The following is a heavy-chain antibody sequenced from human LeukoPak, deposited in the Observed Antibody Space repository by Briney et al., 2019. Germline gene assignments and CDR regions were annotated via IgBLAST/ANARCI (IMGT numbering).Heavy chain of an antibody. V-gene: IGHV3-30-3*01. CDR1: GFTFSSYA. CDR3: AREARYCSGGSCYSRYFDY. J-gene: IGHJ4*02. CDR2: ISYDGSNK. D-gene: IGHD2-15*01. Sequence: GGSLRLSCAASGFTFSSYAMHWVRQAPGKGLEWVAVISYDGSNKYYADSVKGRFTISRDNSKNTLYLQMNSLRAEDTAVYYCAREARYCSGGSCYSRYFDYWGQGTLVTVSS.